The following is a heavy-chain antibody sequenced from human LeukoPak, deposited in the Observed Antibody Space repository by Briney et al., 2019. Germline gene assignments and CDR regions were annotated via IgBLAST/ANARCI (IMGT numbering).Heavy chain of an antibody. Sequence: ASVKVSCKASGGTFSSYAISWVRQAPAQGLEWMGWINPNSGDTKCAQKFQGRVTVTRDTSISTAYMEVSRLGSDDTAVYYCARGRNEAFDILGQGTMVTVSS. D-gene: IGHD1-1*01. CDR3: ARGRNEAFDI. CDR2: INPNSGDT. V-gene: IGHV1-2*02. CDR1: GGTFSSYA. J-gene: IGHJ3*02.